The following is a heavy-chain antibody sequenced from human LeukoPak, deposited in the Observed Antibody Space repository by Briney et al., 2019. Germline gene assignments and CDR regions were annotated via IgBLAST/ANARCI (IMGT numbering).Heavy chain of an antibody. CDR1: GYSVSSGYY. V-gene: IGHV4-38-2*02. CDR3: ARHMYYHYACDI. Sequence: PSETLSLTCTVSGYSVSSGYYWGWIQQSPGKGLEWIGSIYYSGSTYYNPSLKSRVTISVDTSKNQFSLKLSSVTAADTAVYYCARHMYYHYACDIWGQGTMVTVSS. CDR2: IYYSGST. D-gene: IGHD3-3*01. J-gene: IGHJ3*02.